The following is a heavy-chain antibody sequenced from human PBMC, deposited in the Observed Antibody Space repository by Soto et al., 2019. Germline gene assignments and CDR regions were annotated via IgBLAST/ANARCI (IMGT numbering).Heavy chain of an antibody. Sequence: PGGSLRLSCRTSGLTFRTYLMSWVRQAPGKGLEWVANIKTDGIEEYYADSVEGRFTISRDNTKNSLYLQMNSLRADDTAMYYCATYHDSYWENYRFPHCGQRTLLALFS. CDR2: IKTDGIEE. CDR1: GLTFRTYL. J-gene: IGHJ4*02. CDR3: ATYHDSYWENYRFPH. D-gene: IGHD3-16*02. V-gene: IGHV3-7*01.